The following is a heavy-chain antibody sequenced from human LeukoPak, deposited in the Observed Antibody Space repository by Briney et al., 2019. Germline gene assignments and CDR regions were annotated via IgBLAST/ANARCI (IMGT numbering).Heavy chain of an antibody. J-gene: IGHJ1*01. CDR2: IYHSGST. CDR3: ARGGAARLHFQN. V-gene: IGHV4-59*01. Sequence: PSETLSLTCTVSGGSISTYYWNWLRQPPGKGREWIGYIYHSGSTNYNPSLQSRVTISVDTSKNQFSLNLNSVTAADTAVYYCARGGAARLHFQNWGQGTLVTVS. D-gene: IGHD6-6*01. CDR1: GGSISTYY.